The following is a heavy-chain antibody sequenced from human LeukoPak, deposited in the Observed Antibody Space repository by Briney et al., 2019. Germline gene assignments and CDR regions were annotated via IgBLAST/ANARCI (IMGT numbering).Heavy chain of an antibody. Sequence: SETLSLTCTVSGGSISSSSYYWGWIRQPPGKGLEWIGSIYYSGSTYYNPSLKSRVTISVDTSKNQFSLKLSSVTAADTAVYYCARDPSDIDVVVPAGEWGQGTLVTVSS. V-gene: IGHV4-39*07. CDR1: GGSISSSSYY. D-gene: IGHD2-2*01. CDR2: IYYSGST. J-gene: IGHJ4*02. CDR3: ARDPSDIDVVVPAGE.